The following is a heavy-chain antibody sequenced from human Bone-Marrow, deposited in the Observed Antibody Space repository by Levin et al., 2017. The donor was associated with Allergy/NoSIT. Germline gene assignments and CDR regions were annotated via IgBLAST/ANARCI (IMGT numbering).Heavy chain of an antibody. CDR2: ITSSSSYI. Sequence: PGGSLRLSCAASGFIFSSYEMNWVRQAPGKGLNWVSSITSSSSYIYYADSVKGRFTITRDNAKNSLYLQMSSLRVEDTAVYYCARGLEYSGLPWGQGTLVTVSS. CDR3: ARGLEYSGLP. J-gene: IGHJ5*02. V-gene: IGHV3-21*01. CDR1: GFIFSSYE. D-gene: IGHD5-12*01.